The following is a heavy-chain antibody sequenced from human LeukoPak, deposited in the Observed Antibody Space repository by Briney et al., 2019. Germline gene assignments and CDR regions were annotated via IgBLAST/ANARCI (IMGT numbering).Heavy chain of an antibody. J-gene: IGHJ4*02. V-gene: IGHV4-4*07. CDR3: ARGPWDDFWSGYYMY. CDR2: IYTSGST. CDR1: GGSISSYY. D-gene: IGHD3-3*01. Sequence: SETLSLTCTVSGGSISSYYWSWIRQPAGKGLEWIGRIYTSGSTNYNPSLKSRVTMSVDTSKDQFSLKLSSVTAADTAVYYCARGPWDDFWSGYYMYWGQGTLVTVSS.